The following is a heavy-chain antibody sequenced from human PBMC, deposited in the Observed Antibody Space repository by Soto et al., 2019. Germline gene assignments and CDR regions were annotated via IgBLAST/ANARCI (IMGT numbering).Heavy chain of an antibody. J-gene: IGHJ6*02. D-gene: IGHD2-21*01. CDR2: ITGNSGST. CDR1: GFIIRNYA. CDR3: TKHWGGPTYYSGMHV. Sequence: GGSLRLSGAASGFIIRNYAMSWVRLAPWKGLEWVSAITGNSGSTYNADSVKGRFTISRDTSQNTLYLQMNSLSAVDTAVYYCTKHWGGPTYYSGMHVWGQGTTVTVSS. V-gene: IGHV3-23*01.